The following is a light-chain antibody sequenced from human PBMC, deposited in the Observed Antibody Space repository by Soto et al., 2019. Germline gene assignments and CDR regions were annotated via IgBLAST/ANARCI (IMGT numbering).Light chain of an antibody. V-gene: IGKV3-11*01. CDR3: QRRSTWPST. CDR1: QSIGNY. J-gene: IGKJ3*01. CDR2: ATS. Sequence: EVVLTQSPATLSLSPGEGATLSCRASQSIGNYLAWYQQKPGQPPRLLIYATSNSATGIPARFSGSGSGTNFTRTISSLEPDDVAVYYCQRRSTWPSTFGHGTKVDIK.